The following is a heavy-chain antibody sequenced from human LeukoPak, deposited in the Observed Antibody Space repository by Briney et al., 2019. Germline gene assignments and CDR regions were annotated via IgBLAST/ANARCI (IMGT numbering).Heavy chain of an antibody. Sequence: ASVKVSCKASGYTFTSYGISWVRQAPGQGLEWMGWMNPNSGNTGYAQKFQGRVTITRNTSISTAYMELSSLRSEDTAVYYCARGFLRASHYDFWSGYYSNYYYYYMDVWGKGTTVTVSS. CDR3: ARGFLRASHYDFWSGYYSNYYYYYMDV. J-gene: IGHJ6*03. CDR2: MNPNSGNT. V-gene: IGHV1-8*03. CDR1: GYTFTSYG. D-gene: IGHD3-3*01.